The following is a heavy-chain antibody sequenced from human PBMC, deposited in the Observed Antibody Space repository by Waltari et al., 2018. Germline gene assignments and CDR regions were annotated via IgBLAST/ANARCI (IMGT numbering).Heavy chain of an antibody. V-gene: IGHV5-51*01. CDR3: ARQISYYYDSSGYLSD. CDR1: GYSFTSYW. Sequence: EVQLVQSGAEVKKPGESLKISCKGSGYSFTSYWIGWVRQMPGKGLEWMGIIYPGDSDTSYSPSFQGQVTISADKSISTAYLQWSSLKASDTAMYYCARQISYYYDSSGYLSDWGQGTLVTVSS. CDR2: IYPGDSDT. J-gene: IGHJ4*02. D-gene: IGHD3-22*01.